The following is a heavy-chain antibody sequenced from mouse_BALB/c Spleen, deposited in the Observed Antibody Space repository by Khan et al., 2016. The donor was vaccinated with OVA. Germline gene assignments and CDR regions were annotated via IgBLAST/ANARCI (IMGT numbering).Heavy chain of an antibody. D-gene: IGHD2-3*01. J-gene: IGHJ3*01. CDR1: GFNIKDYY. Sequence: EVQLQQSGAELVRPGALVKLSCKASGFNIKDYYIHWVKQRPEQGLEWIGGIDPENGNTIYDPNFQGKASIPSDTSSNTAYLQLTSLTSEDTAVSYCTREGYSPGFAYWGQGTLVTVSA. V-gene: IGHV14-1*02. CDR2: IDPENGNT. CDR3: TREGYSPGFAY.